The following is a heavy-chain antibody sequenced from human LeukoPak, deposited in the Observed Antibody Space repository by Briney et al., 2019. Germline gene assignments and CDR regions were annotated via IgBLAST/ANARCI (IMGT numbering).Heavy chain of an antibody. D-gene: IGHD6-13*01. J-gene: IGHJ5*02. CDR3: ARHNGDSSSSYIWFVP. CDR2: ISASGGST. Sequence: ASVTVSCKASGYTFTSYDMHWVRQAPGQGLEWMGIISASGGSTSYAQKFQGRVTMTRDMSTSTVYMELSSLRSEDTAVYYCARHNGDSSSSYIWFVPSGQGTLVTVSS. V-gene: IGHV1-46*01. CDR1: GYTFTSYD.